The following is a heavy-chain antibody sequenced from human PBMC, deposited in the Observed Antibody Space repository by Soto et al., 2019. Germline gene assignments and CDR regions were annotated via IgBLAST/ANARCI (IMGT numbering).Heavy chain of an antibody. CDR2: ISYDGSNK. V-gene: IGHV3-30*18. D-gene: IGHD3-10*01. Sequence: PGGSLRLSCAASGFTFSSYGMHWVRQAPGKGLEWVAVISYDGSNKYYADSVKGRFTISRDDSKNTLYLQMNSLRAEDTAVYYCAKDRPGDRYYYYGMDVWGQGTTVTVSS. J-gene: IGHJ6*02. CDR1: GFTFSSYG. CDR3: AKDRPGDRYYYYGMDV.